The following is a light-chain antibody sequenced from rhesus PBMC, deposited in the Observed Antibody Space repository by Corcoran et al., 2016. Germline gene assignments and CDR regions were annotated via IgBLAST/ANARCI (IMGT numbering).Light chain of an antibody. CDR3: QHYHRTPYS. CDR1: QAITND. CDR2: EAS. V-gene: IGKV1-25*01. J-gene: IGKJ2*01. Sequence: DVQMTQSPSSLSASVGDRVTITCRASQAITNDLAWYQQRPGESPKFLIYEASNLQSGIPSRFSGSGSRTDFSLTIRSLQSEDFTTYYCQHYHRTPYSFGRGTKVDIK.